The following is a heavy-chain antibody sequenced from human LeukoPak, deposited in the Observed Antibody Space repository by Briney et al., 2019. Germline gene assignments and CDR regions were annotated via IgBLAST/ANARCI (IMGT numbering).Heavy chain of an antibody. CDR1: GASISGSGYY. CDR2: IYSSGST. V-gene: IGHV4-39*01. J-gene: IGHJ4*02. Sequence: PSETLSLTCTVSGASISGSGYYWGWIRQPPGKGLEWIGSIYSSGSTYYNASLQSRVTISIETSKNQISLRLNSVTAADTAMYYCAKSGGYGLIDYWGQGTLVTVSS. CDR3: AKSGGYGLIDY. D-gene: IGHD1-26*01.